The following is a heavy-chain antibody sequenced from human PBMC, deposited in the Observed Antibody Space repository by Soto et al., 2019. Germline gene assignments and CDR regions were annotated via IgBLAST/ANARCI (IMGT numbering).Heavy chain of an antibody. CDR1: GFTFSSYW. Sequence: EVQLVESGGGLVQPGGSLRLSCAASGFTFSSYWMSWVRQAPGKGLEWVANIKQDGSEKYYVDSVKGRFTISRDNAKNSLYLQMNSLRAEDTAVYYCARVVAAGYYYGMDVWGQGTTVTVSS. CDR2: IKQDGSEK. J-gene: IGHJ6*02. CDR3: ARVVAAGYYYGMDV. V-gene: IGHV3-7*01. D-gene: IGHD6-13*01.